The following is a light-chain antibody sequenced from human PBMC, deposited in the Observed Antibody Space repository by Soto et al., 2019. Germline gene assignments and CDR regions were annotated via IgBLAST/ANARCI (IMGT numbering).Light chain of an antibody. V-gene: IGLV4-69*01. CDR1: SGHSNYA. J-gene: IGLJ2*01. Sequence: QSVLTQSPSASASLGASVKLTCTLSSGHSNYAIAWHQQQSEKGPRYLMKFNSDGSHSKGDGIPDRFSGSSSGAERYLTITRLQSEDEADYYCQTWGSGIVVFGGGTKLTVL. CDR2: FNSDGSH. CDR3: QTWGSGIVV.